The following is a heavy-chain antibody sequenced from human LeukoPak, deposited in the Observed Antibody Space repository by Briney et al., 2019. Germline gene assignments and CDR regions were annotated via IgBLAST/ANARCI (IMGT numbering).Heavy chain of an antibody. D-gene: IGHD3-16*01. V-gene: IGHV3-7*01. CDR2: INPDGSGK. CDR3: ASWGAGGNS. CDR1: GFIFSSYE. Sequence: GGSLRLSCAASGFIFSSYEINWVRQVPGKGLDWVANINPDGSGKRYVDSVKGRFTIARDNADNSLSLQMNSLRAEDTAVYYCASWGAGGNSWGQGTLVTVSS. J-gene: IGHJ4*02.